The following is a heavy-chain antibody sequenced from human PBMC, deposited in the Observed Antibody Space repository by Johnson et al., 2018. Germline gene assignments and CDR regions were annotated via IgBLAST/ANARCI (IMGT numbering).Heavy chain of an antibody. V-gene: IGHV1-2*02. CDR1: GYTFTDYN. D-gene: IGHD1-26*01. CDR3: ARVIFNPRIVGATILGFDY. Sequence: QVQLQESGAEVKKPGASVKVSCKASGYTFTDYNLHWVRQVPGQGLEWLGWINPNSGATNHAQKFQGRVTVTRDTSIDTAYMGLSRLRSDDTAIYYCARVIFNPRIVGATILGFDYCGRGTLVTVSS. CDR2: INPNSGAT. J-gene: IGHJ4*02.